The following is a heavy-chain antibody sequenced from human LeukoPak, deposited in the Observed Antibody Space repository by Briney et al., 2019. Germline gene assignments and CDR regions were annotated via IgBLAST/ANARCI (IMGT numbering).Heavy chain of an antibody. CDR3: AKGRVVAGSKSLTYHWLDP. Sequence: ASVKVSCKASGYTFTGYYIHWVRQAPGQGLEWVGWINPNSGGAKYAQKFQDKVTMTRDTSISTAYMGLSRLRSDDTAVYYCAKGRVVAGSKSLTYHWLDPWGQGTLVTVSS. CDR1: GYTFTGYY. V-gene: IGHV1-2*02. CDR2: INPNSGGA. J-gene: IGHJ5*02. D-gene: IGHD6-19*01.